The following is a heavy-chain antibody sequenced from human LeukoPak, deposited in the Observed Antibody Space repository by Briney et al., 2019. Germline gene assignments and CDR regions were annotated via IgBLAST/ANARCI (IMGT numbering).Heavy chain of an antibody. CDR1: GYSFTSYW. V-gene: IGHV5-51*01. CDR3: ARHFRHDCSNWAFDY. Sequence: GESLKISCKGSGYSFTSYWIGWVRQMPGKGLEWMGIIYPGDSDTRYSPSFQGQVTISADKSISTAYLQWSSLKASDTAMYYRARHFRHDCSNWAFDYWGQGTRVTVSS. J-gene: IGHJ4*02. D-gene: IGHD4-11*01. CDR2: IYPGDSDT.